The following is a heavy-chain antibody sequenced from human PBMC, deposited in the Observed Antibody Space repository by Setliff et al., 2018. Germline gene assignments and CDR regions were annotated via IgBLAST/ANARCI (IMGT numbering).Heavy chain of an antibody. Sequence: SVKVSCKASGGTFSSYAISWVRQAPGQGLEWMGRIIPIFGTANYAQKFQGRVTITADKSTSTAYMELSSLRSEDTAVYYCARDPLTTNRRRAFDIWGQGTMVTVSS. J-gene: IGHJ3*02. CDR1: GGTFSSYA. CDR2: IIPIFGTA. V-gene: IGHV1-69*06. CDR3: ARDPLTTNRRRAFDI. D-gene: IGHD4-17*01.